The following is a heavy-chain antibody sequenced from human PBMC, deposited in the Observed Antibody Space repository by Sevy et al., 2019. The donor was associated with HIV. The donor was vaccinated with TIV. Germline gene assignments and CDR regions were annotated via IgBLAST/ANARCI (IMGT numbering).Heavy chain of an antibody. CDR1: GGSISSGGYY. Sequence: SETLSLTCTVSGGSISSGGYYWSCIRQHPGKGLEWIGYIYYSGSTYYNPSLKSRVTISVDTSKNQFSLKLSSVTAADTAVYYCASQTNDDPLFDYWGQGTLVTVSS. D-gene: IGHD1-1*01. V-gene: IGHV4-31*03. CDR2: IYYSGST. J-gene: IGHJ4*02. CDR3: ASQTNDDPLFDY.